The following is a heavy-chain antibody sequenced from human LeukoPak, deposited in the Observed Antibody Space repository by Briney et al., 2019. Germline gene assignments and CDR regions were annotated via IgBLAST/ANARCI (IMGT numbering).Heavy chain of an antibody. CDR3: ARRSRSSSLGDCFDP. CDR2: INPDSGDT. J-gene: IGHJ5*02. V-gene: IGHV1-2*02. Sequence: GASVNVSCTSSGYTFTGYYIHWVRQAPGQGLAWVGWINPDSGDTYYAQKFQGRVTMTRDTSINTAYMELSRLRFDDTAIYYCARRSRSSSLGDCFDPWGQGTLVTVSS. D-gene: IGHD6-13*01. CDR1: GYTFTGYY.